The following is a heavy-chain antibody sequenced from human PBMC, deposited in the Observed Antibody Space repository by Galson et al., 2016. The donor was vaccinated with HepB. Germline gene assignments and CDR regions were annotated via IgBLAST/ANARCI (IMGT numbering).Heavy chain of an antibody. CDR3: VKDRAEDFDVFVL. V-gene: IGHV3-74*01. J-gene: IGHJ3*01. CDR1: GFTFINYS. D-gene: IGHD1-14*01. CDR2: IENNGSSP. Sequence: SLRLSCAASGFTFINYSMHWVRQPPGKGLMWVSHIENNGSSPTYAESVRGRFTISRDNDKNTVYLQMNSLRGDDTALYYCVKDRAEDFDVFVLWGQGTMVTVSS.